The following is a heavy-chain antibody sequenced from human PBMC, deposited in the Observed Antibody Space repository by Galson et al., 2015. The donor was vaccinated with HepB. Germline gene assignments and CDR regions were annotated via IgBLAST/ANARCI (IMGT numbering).Heavy chain of an antibody. J-gene: IGHJ5*02. CDR2: INHSGST. Sequence: SETLSLTCAVYGGSFSGYYWSWIRQPPGKGLEWIGEINHSGSTNYNPSLKSRVTISVDTSKNQFSLKLSSVTAADTAVYYCARGDRRHYDILTGYYKSRWFDPWGQGTLVTVSS. CDR1: GGSFSGYY. V-gene: IGHV4-34*01. D-gene: IGHD3-9*01. CDR3: ARGDRRHYDILTGYYKSRWFDP.